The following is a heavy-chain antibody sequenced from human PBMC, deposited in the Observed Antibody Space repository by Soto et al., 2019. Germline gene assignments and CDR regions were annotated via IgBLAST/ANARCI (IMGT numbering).Heavy chain of an antibody. Sequence: GGSLRLSSTASGFNFISYAMSWVRQAPGKGLEWISAISGSGGSTYYADSVKGRFTISRDNSKNTLYLQMNSLRAEDTAVYYCAKAATTVSPLDYWGQGTLVTVS. CDR2: ISGSGGST. J-gene: IGHJ4*02. CDR1: GFNFISYA. CDR3: AKAATTVSPLDY. V-gene: IGHV3-23*01. D-gene: IGHD4-4*01.